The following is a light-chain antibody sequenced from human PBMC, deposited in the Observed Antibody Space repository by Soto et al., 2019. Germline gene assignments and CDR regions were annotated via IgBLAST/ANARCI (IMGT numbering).Light chain of an antibody. CDR2: GAS. CDR3: QQYDNWPLT. Sequence: EIVLTQSPATPSLSPGERATLSCRASQSVSSNLAWYQQKPGQAPRFLIYGASTRATGIPARFSGSGSGTEFTLTISSLQSEDFAVYYCQQYDNWPLTFGGGTKVDI. V-gene: IGKV3-15*01. CDR1: QSVSSN. J-gene: IGKJ4*01.